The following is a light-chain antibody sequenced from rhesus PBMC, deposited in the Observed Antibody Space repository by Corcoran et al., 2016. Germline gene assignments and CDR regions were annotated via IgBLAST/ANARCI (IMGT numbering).Light chain of an antibody. V-gene: IGKV1-94*01. CDR3: LQDYSVAYS. Sequence: DIHMTQSPTSLSASVGDRVTVTCRASQGINNELSWYQQKQVKPPTLLVYSASSLQTGVSSRFRGRGSGTDYTLTISSLQHEDVASYFCLQDYSVAYSFGQGTKVEIK. CDR2: SAS. CDR1: QGINNE. J-gene: IGKJ2*01.